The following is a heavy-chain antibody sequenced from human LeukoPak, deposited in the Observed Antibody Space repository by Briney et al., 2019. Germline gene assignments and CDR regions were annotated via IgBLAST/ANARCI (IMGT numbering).Heavy chain of an antibody. CDR3: VRGNSGFDY. CDR1: GFTFSSYW. J-gene: IGHJ4*02. D-gene: IGHD6-25*01. V-gene: IGHV3-74*01. Sequence: PGGSLRLSCAASGFTFSSYWMYWVRQAPEKGLVWVSGINSDGSSTRYADSVKGRFTISRDNAKNTLYLQMNSLRAEDTAVYYCVRGNSGFDYWGQGTLATVSS. CDR2: INSDGSST.